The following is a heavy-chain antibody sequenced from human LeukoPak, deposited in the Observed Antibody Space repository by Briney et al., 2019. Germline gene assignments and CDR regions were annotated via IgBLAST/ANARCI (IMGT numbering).Heavy chain of an antibody. CDR3: ATDRIDYGSGRRCYMDV. Sequence: ASVKISCKASGYTFTDYYIHWVQQAPGKGLEWMGRVDPEDGETVYAEEFQGRVTITADTSTDTAYMELSSLRSEDMAAYYCATDRIDYGSGRRCYMDVWGKGTSVTVSS. CDR1: GYTFTDYY. CDR2: VDPEDGET. J-gene: IGHJ6*03. D-gene: IGHD3-10*01. V-gene: IGHV1-69-2*01.